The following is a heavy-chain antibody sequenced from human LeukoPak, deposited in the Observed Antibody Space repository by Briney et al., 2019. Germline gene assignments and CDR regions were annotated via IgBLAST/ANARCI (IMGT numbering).Heavy chain of an antibody. J-gene: IGHJ4*02. D-gene: IGHD3-10*01. Sequence: GGSLKVSCAASGFTFSSHWMHWVRQGPGKGLVWVSRINSDGSATNYADSVRGRFTISRDNAKNRLYLQMNSMRVEDTAMYYCVRGDRRGSFFENWGQGILATVSS. CDR2: INSDGSAT. V-gene: IGHV3-74*01. CDR3: VRGDRRGSFFEN. CDR1: GFTFSSHW.